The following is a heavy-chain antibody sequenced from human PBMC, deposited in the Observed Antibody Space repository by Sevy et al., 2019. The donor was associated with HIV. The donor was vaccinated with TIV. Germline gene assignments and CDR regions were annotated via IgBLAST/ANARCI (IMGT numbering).Heavy chain of an antibody. V-gene: IGHV4-61*01. D-gene: IGHD3-22*01. CDR3: AREPYFFDKSGYYWDY. CDR2: VYHTGST. Sequence: SETLSLTCAVSGVSVSSDTYYWSWIRQPPGKGLEWIGYVYHTGSTNYSPSFKSRVTISVDTSKNRFSPRLFSVAAADTAVYYCAREPYFFDKSGYYWDYWGQGALVTVSS. CDR1: GVSVSSDTYY. J-gene: IGHJ4*02.